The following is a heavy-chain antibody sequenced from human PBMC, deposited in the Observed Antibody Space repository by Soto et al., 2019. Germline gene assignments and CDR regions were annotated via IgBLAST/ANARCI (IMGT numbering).Heavy chain of an antibody. CDR1: GFTFDDYA. V-gene: IGHV3-9*01. J-gene: IGHJ3*02. D-gene: IGHD6-13*01. CDR2: ISWNSGSI. Sequence: GGSLRLSCAASGFTFDDYAMHWVRQAPGKGLEWVSGISWNSGSIGYADSVKGRFTISRDNAKNSLYLQMNSLRAEDTALYYCAKGRAAAGTGKNAFDIWGQGTMVTVSS. CDR3: AKGRAAAGTGKNAFDI.